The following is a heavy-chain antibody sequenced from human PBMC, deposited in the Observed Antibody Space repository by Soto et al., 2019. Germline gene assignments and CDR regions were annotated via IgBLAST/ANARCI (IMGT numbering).Heavy chain of an antibody. CDR3: ARARRGDYVPFDY. V-gene: IGHV4-59*02. D-gene: IGHD4-17*01. CDR1: GGSVSSYY. Sequence: QVQLQESGPGLVKPSETLSLTCTVSGGSVSSYYWSWIRQPPGKGLEWIGCIYYSGSTNYNPSLTSRVTIPVDPSTNHCALKLSSVTAADPAVYYWARARRGDYVPFDYWGQGTLVTVSS. CDR2: IYYSGST. J-gene: IGHJ4*02.